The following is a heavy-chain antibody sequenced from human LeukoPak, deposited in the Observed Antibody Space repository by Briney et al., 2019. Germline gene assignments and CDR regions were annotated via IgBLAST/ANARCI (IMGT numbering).Heavy chain of an antibody. CDR1: GFTFSSYA. CDR2: ISYSGGST. Sequence: GGSLRLSCAASGFTFSSYAMNWVRQAPGKGLEWVSAISYSGGSTYYADSVKGRFTISRDNSKNTLYLQMNSLRADDTAVYYCAKGGGWFGELVAFDIWGQGTMVTVSS. CDR3: AKGGGWFGELVAFDI. D-gene: IGHD3-10*01. V-gene: IGHV3-23*01. J-gene: IGHJ3*02.